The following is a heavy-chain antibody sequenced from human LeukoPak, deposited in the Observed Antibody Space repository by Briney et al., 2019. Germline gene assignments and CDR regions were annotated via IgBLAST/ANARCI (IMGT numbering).Heavy chain of an antibody. D-gene: IGHD3-10*01. CDR1: GGSISSYY. CDR3: ARHYYGSGSYLYFDY. J-gene: IGHJ4*02. CDR2: IYYSGST. Sequence: SETLSLTCTVSGGSISSYYWSWIRQPPGKGLEWIGYIYYSGSTNYNPSLKSRVTISVDTSKNQFSLKLSSVTAADTAVYCCARHYYGSGSYLYFDYWGQGTLVTVSS. V-gene: IGHV4-59*01.